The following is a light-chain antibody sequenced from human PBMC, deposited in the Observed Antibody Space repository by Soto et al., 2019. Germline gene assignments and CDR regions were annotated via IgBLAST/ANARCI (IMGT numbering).Light chain of an antibody. Sequence: EVVLTQSPATLSLSPGERATLSCRASQSVDTYLAWYQQKPGQAPRLLISDASNRAAGIPARFSGSGSATDFTLTISSLEPEDSAVYYCQQRSNWPPITFGQGTRLEI. V-gene: IGKV3-11*01. CDR1: QSVDTY. CDR2: DAS. CDR3: QQRSNWPPIT. J-gene: IGKJ5*01.